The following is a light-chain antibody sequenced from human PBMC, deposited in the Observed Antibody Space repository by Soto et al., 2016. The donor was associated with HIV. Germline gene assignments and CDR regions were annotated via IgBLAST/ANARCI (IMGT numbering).Light chain of an antibody. J-gene: IGLJ3*02. CDR1: NIGSKS. V-gene: IGLV3-21*03. CDR3: QVWDSSSNHWV. Sequence: SYVLTQPPSVSVAPGKTARITCGGNNIGSKSVHWYQQKPGQAPVLVVYDNADRPSGIPERFSGSKSGNTATLTISRVEAGDGADYYCQVWDSSSNHWVFGGGTKLTVL. CDR2: DNA.